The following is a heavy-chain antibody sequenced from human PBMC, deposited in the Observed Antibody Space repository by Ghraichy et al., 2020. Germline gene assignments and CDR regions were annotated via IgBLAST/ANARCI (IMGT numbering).Heavy chain of an antibody. J-gene: IGHJ4*02. CDR1: GFTFSSYW. CDR2: INSDGSST. Sequence: GESLNISCAASGFTFSSYWMHWVRQAPGKGLVWVSRINSDGSSTTYADSVKGRLTISRDNAKNTLYLQMNSLRAEDTAVYYCARDRWAYEYWGQGTLVTVSS. CDR3: ARDRWAYEY. D-gene: IGHD6-13*01. V-gene: IGHV3-74*03.